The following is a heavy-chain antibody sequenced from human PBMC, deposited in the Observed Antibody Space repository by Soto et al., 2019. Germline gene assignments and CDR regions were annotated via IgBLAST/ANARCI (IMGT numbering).Heavy chain of an antibody. D-gene: IGHD3-9*01. V-gene: IGHV3-23*01. CDR2: ISGSGGST. CDR1: GFTFSSYA. Sequence: EVQLLESGGGLVQPGGSLRLSCAASGFTFSSYARSWVRQAPGKGLEWVSAISGSGGSTYYADSVKGRFTISRDNSKNTLYLQMNSMRAEDTSVYYCAMGLRYFDWLLYFDYWGQGTLVTVSS. J-gene: IGHJ4*02. CDR3: AMGLRYFDWLLYFDY.